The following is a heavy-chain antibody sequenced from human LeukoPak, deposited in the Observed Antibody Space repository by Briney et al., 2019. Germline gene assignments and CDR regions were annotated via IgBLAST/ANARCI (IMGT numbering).Heavy chain of an antibody. CDR1: GFTFSSYG. CDR3: ARDNSFDWFDP. CDR2: IWYDGSNK. V-gene: IGHV3-33*01. J-gene: IGHJ5*02. D-gene: IGHD2/OR15-2a*01. Sequence: GGSLRLSCAASGFTFSSYGMHWVRQAPGKGLEWVAVIWYDGSNKYYAGSVKGRFTISRDDSKNTLYLQMNSLRAEDTAVYYCARDNSFDWFDPWGQGTLVTVSS.